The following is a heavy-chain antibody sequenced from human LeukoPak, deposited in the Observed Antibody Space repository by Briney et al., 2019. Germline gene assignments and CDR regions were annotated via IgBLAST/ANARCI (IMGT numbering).Heavy chain of an antibody. D-gene: IGHD4-17*01. Sequence: PSETLSLTCSVSGGSISSSSYYWGWIRQPPGKGLEWIGSIYYSGSTYYNPSLKSRVTISVDTSKNHFSLKLSSVTAADTAMYYCARGDGDYGWFDPWGQGTLVTVSS. V-gene: IGHV4-39*02. CDR3: ARGDGDYGWFDP. CDR1: GGSISSSSYY. CDR2: IYYSGST. J-gene: IGHJ5*02.